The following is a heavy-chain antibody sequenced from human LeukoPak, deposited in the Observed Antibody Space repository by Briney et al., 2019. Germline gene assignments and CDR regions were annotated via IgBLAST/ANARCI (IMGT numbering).Heavy chain of an antibody. D-gene: IGHD3-22*01. CDR2: ISGSGGST. J-gene: IGHJ3*02. V-gene: IGHV3-23*01. Sequence: GGSLRLSCAASGFTFSSYALSWVRQAPGKGLEWVPAISGSGGSTYYADSVKGRFTISRDNSKNTLYLQMNSLRAEDTAVYYCAKDFSSGYPLGAFDIWGQGTMVTVSS. CDR1: GFTFSSYA. CDR3: AKDFSSGYPLGAFDI.